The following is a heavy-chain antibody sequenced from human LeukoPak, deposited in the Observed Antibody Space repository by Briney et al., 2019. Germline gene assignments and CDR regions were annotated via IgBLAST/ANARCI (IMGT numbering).Heavy chain of an antibody. CDR3: ARATLYSSSWIDY. CDR1: GGSFSGYY. CDR2: INYSGST. Sequence: SETLSLTCAVYGGSFSGYYWSWIRQPPGKGLEWIGEINYSGSTNYNPSLKSRVTISVDTSKNQFSLKLSSVTAADTAVYYCARATLYSSSWIDYWGQGTLVTVSS. J-gene: IGHJ4*02. V-gene: IGHV4-34*01. D-gene: IGHD6-13*01.